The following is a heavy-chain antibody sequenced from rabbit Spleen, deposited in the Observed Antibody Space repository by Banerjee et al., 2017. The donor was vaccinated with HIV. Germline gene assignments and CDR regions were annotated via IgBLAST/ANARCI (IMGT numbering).Heavy chain of an antibody. CDR2: MYPDGVGST. Sequence: QSLEESGGGLVQPEGSLALTCTASGFSFSSSYYMCWVRQAPGKGLEWIGCMYPDGVGSTAYASWAKGRFTISKTSSTTVTLQMTSLTAADTATYFCASAYSDVYFNLWGQGTLVTVS. CDR3: ASAYSDVYFNL. V-gene: IGHV1S40*01. D-gene: IGHD6-1*01. J-gene: IGHJ4*01. CDR1: GFSFSSSYY.